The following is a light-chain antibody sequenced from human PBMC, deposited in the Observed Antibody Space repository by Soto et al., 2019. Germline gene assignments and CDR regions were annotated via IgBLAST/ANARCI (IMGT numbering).Light chain of an antibody. CDR2: AAS. CDR3: QQANSFPYT. J-gene: IGKJ2*01. Sequence: DIQMTQSPSSVSASVGDRVTITCRASQGISRYLAWYQQKPGRAPNLLIYAASSLQSGVPSRFSASGSGTDFTLTISRLQPEDFATYYCQQANSFPYTFGQGTKVEIK. V-gene: IGKV1-12*01. CDR1: QGISRY.